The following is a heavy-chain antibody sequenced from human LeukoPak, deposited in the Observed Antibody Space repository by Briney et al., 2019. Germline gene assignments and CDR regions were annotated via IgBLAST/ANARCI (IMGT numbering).Heavy chain of an antibody. D-gene: IGHD2-2*01. V-gene: IGHV3-23*01. Sequence: QPGGSLRLSCAASGFTFSSYAMSWVRQAPGKGLEWVSAISGSGGSTYYADSVKGRFTISRDNAKNSLYLQMNSLRAEDTAVYYCARDCSRTSCYADYWGQGTLVTVSS. J-gene: IGHJ4*02. CDR3: ARDCSRTSCYADY. CDR1: GFTFSSYA. CDR2: ISGSGGST.